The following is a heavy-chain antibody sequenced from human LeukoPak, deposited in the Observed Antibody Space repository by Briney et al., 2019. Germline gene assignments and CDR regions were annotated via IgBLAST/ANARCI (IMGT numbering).Heavy chain of an antibody. CDR1: GFTVSSDY. Sequence: GRSLRLSCAASGFTVSSDYMSWVRQAPGKGLEWVSVIYSGGSTYYADSVKGRFIISRDKSKNTVYLQMNSLRFEDTAMYYCARNWFDPWGQGTLVTVSS. J-gene: IGHJ5*02. V-gene: IGHV3-53*05. CDR2: IYSGGST. CDR3: ARNWFDP.